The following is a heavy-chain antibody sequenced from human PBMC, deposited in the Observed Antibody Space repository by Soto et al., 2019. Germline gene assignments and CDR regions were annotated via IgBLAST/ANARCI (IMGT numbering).Heavy chain of an antibody. V-gene: IGHV1-3*01. CDR2: INVGNGNT. Sequence: QVQLVQSGAEVKKPGASVKVSCKASGYTFTSYAMHWVRQAPGQRLEWMGWINVGNGNTKYSQKFQGRVTITRDTSASTAYMELSSLRSEDTAVYYCARGDYYDIQDTWGQGTLITVSS. D-gene: IGHD3-22*01. CDR1: GYTFTSYA. J-gene: IGHJ5*02. CDR3: ARGDYYDIQDT.